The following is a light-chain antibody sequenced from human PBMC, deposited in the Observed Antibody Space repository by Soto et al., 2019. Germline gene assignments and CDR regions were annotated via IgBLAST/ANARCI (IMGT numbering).Light chain of an antibody. J-gene: IGKJ1*01. V-gene: IGKV1-5*01. CDR3: QQYNSR. CDR1: QTISSW. CDR2: DVS. Sequence: DIQMTQSPSTLSGSVGDRVTITCRASQTISSWLAWYQQKPGEAPKLLIYDVSALKRGVPPRFSGSGSGTEFTLTISSLQPDDFATYYCQQYNSRFGQGTKVDIK.